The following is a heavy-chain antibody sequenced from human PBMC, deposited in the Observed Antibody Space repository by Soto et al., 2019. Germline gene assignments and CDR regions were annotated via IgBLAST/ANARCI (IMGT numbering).Heavy chain of an antibody. J-gene: IGHJ6*03. D-gene: IGHD6-6*01. CDR1: GYTFTNYG. CDR3: GSVGQLVGYFYYYMDV. CDR2: ISAYNGNT. Sequence: QVQLLQSGAEVKKPGASVKVSCKASGYTFTNYGITWVRQAPGQGLEWMGWISAYNGNTHYTQRLKDRVAMTTDTSTRTAYMELRGLRSYDTAVYYCGSVGQLVGYFYYYMDVWGKGTTVTVSS. V-gene: IGHV1-18*01.